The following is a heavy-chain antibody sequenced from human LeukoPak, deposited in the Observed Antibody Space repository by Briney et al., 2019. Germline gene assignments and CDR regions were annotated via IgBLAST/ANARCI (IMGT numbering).Heavy chain of an antibody. D-gene: IGHD4-17*01. Sequence: PGGSLRLSCAASGFTFDDYGMSWVRQAPGKGLEWVANIKQDGSEKYYVDSVKGRFTISRDNAKNSLYLQMNSLRAEDTAVYYCARDKGAATVTTFHYWGQGTLVTVSS. CDR1: GFTFDDYG. CDR3: ARDKGAATVTTFHY. CDR2: IKQDGSEK. V-gene: IGHV3-7*01. J-gene: IGHJ4*02.